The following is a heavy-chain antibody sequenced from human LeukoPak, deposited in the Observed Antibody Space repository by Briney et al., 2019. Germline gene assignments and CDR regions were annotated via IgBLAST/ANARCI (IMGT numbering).Heavy chain of an antibody. Sequence: SSQTLSLTCAVSGGSISSGGYSWSWIRQPPGKGLEWIGYIYHSGSTYYNPSLKSRVTISVDRSKNQFSLKLSSVTAADTAVYYCARSYPAIVATIPNYFDYWGQGTLVTVSS. CDR2: IYHSGST. CDR1: GGSISSGGYS. CDR3: ARSYPAIVATIPNYFDY. D-gene: IGHD5-12*01. J-gene: IGHJ4*02. V-gene: IGHV4-30-2*01.